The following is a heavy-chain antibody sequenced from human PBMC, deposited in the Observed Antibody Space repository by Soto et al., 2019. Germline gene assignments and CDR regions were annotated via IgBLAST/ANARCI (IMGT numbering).Heavy chain of an antibody. CDR1: GGTFSNSP. D-gene: IGHD2-15*01. V-gene: IGHV1-69*12. J-gene: IGHJ6*02. Sequence: QVQLVQSGAEVKKPGSSVKVSCKSSGGTFSNSPISWVRQAPGQGLEWMGGVIPLFRTANYAQKFQGRVTITADXXTXTAXMELSSLRSGASAVYYCARSRFVVGVTEDYYGMDVWGQGTTVTVAS. CDR3: ARSRFVVGVTEDYYGMDV. CDR2: VIPLFRTA.